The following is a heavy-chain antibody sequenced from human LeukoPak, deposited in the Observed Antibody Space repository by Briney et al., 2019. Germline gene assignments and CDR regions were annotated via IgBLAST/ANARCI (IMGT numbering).Heavy chain of an antibody. CDR2: INAGNGNT. D-gene: IGHD3-3*01. Sequence: ASVKVSCKASGYTFTSYAMHWVRQAPGQRLGWMGWINAGNGNTKYSQKFQGRVTITRDTSASTAYMELSSLRSEDTAVYYCASSYYDFWSGRRSYYYGMDVWGQGTTVTVSS. V-gene: IGHV1-3*01. CDR1: GYTFTSYA. J-gene: IGHJ6*02. CDR3: ASSYYDFWSGRRSYYYGMDV.